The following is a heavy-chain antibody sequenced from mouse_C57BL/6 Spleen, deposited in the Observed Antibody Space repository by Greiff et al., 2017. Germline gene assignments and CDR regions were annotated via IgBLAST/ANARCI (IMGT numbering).Heavy chain of an antibody. V-gene: IGHV1-53*01. CDR3: ARSRNGYTDY. Sequence: QVQLQQPGTELVKPGASVKLSCKASGYTFTTSWVHWVKQRPGQGLEWIGNINPGNGGTIYNEKFKSKATLTVDKSSSTAYMQLSSLTSEDSAVYYCARSRNGYTDYWGQGTTLTVSS. J-gene: IGHJ2*01. D-gene: IGHD2-2*01. CDR1: GYTFTTSW. CDR2: INPGNGGT.